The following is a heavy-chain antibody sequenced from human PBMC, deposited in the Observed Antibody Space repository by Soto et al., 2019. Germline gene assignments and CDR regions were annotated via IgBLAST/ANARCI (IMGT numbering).Heavy chain of an antibody. J-gene: IGHJ6*02. D-gene: IGHD6-19*01. Sequence: EVQLVESGGGLVQPGGSLRLSCAASGFTVSSNYMSWVRQAPGKGLEWVSVIYSGGSTYYADSVKGRFTISRDNSKHTLYLQMNSLRAEDTAVYYGARNDPLAVAGYYYGMDVWGQGTTFTVSS. CDR2: IYSGGST. CDR3: ARNDPLAVAGYYYGMDV. CDR1: GFTVSSNY. V-gene: IGHV3-66*01.